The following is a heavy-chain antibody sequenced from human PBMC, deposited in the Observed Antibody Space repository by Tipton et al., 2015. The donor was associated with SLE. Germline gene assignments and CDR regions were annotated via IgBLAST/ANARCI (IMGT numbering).Heavy chain of an antibody. CDR2: ISYSGST. CDR1: GGSISSSSYY. V-gene: IGHV4-39*01. Sequence: TLSLTCTVSGGSISSSSYYWGWIRQPPGKGLEWIGSISYSGSTYYNPSLKSRVTISVDTSKNQFSLKLSSVTAADTAVYYCARGGRYGYFDYWGQGTLVTVSS. D-gene: IGHD3-16*01. J-gene: IGHJ4*02. CDR3: ARGGRYGYFDY.